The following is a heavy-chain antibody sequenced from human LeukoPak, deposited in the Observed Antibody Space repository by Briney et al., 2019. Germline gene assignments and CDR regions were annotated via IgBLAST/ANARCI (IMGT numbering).Heavy chain of an antibody. D-gene: IGHD3-16*01. CDR1: GFSFRSFW. J-gene: IGHJ4*02. Sequence: PGGSLRLSCEASGFSFRSFWMHWVRQVPGEGPVWVSRLNEDGGITNYADFAKGRFTISRDNARNTLYLQMNSLRADDTAVYYCTRDIGGRSAYWGQGTLVTVSS. CDR2: LNEDGGIT. CDR3: TRDIGGRSAY. V-gene: IGHV3-74*01.